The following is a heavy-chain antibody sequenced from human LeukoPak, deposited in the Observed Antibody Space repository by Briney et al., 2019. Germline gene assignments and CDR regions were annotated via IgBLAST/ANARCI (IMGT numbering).Heavy chain of an antibody. D-gene: IGHD2-15*01. CDR1: GFTFSSYA. V-gene: IGHV3-23*01. J-gene: IGHJ4*02. CDR2: ISGSGGST. CDR3: AKDRSDDTTWYVGSH. Sequence: GGSLRLSCAASGFTFSSYAMSWVRQAPGKGLEWVSAISGSGGSTYYADSVKGRFTISRDNSRNTLYLQMNSLRDEDTAVYYCAKDRSDDTTWYVGSHWGQGTLVTVSS.